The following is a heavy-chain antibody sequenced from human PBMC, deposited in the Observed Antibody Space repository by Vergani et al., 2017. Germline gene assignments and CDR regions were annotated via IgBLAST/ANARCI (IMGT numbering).Heavy chain of an antibody. J-gene: IGHJ4*02. CDR1: GYTFTSYY. D-gene: IGHD3-3*01. V-gene: IGHV1-46*01. Sequence: QVQLVQSGAEVKKPGASVKVSCTASGYTFTSYYMHWVRQAPGQGLEWMGIINPSGGSTSYAQKFQGRVTMTRDTSTSTVYMELSSLRSEDTAVYYCARDHKVDDCWSGYYIRGAPFDYWGQGTLVTVSS. CDR2: INPSGGST. CDR3: ARDHKVDDCWSGYYIRGAPFDY.